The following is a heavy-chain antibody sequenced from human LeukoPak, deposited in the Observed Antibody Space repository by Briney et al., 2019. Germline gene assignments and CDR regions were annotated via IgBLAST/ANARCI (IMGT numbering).Heavy chain of an antibody. CDR2: IYCSGST. D-gene: IGHD4-17*01. CDR1: GGSFSLYY. V-gene: IGHV4-59*01. CDR3: ARGTRYGDFVNYFDF. Sequence: PSETLSLTCTVSGGSFSLYYWTWIRQPPGKGLEYIGYIYCSGSTNYNPSLKSRVTISVDTSNNEFSLKLSSVTAADTAVYYCARGTRYGDFVNYFDFWGQGALVTVSS. J-gene: IGHJ4*02.